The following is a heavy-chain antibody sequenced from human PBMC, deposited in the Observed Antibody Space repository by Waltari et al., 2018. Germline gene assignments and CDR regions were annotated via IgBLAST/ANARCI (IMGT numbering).Heavy chain of an antibody. Sequence: QVQLQESGPGLVKPSETLSLTCVVSGYSISTGYYWGWIRQPPGKGLEWIGSIHHSGSTYDNPSLKSRVTISVDTPKNLFSLRLNSVTAADTAVYYCARQGRMISGPESFFDYWGQGTPVTVSS. V-gene: IGHV4-38-2*01. CDR2: IHHSGST. D-gene: IGHD3-16*01. J-gene: IGHJ4*02. CDR3: ARQGRMISGPESFFDY. CDR1: GYSISTGYY.